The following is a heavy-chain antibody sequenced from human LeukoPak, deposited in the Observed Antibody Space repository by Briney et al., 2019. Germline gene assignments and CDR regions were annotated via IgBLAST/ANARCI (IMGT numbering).Heavy chain of an antibody. Sequence: GGSLRLSCAASGFTFSDYNMRWIRQAPGKGLVWVSRINGDGTIINYADSVKGRFTISRDSAKNTLYLQMNSLRAEDTALYYCARGEYPHAFDIWGQGTMVSVSS. CDR2: INGDGTII. J-gene: IGHJ3*02. D-gene: IGHD2-2*02. CDR3: ARGEYPHAFDI. V-gene: IGHV3-74*01. CDR1: GFTFSDYN.